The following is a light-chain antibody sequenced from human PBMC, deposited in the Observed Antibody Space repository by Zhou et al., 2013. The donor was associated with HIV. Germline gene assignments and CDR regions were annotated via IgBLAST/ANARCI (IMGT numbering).Light chain of an antibody. J-gene: IGKJ4*01. Sequence: EVVLTQSPGTLSLSPGERATLSCRASQSVSTNLAWYQQKPGQAPRLIIHGASTRATGIPARFSGSGSGTEFTLTISSMQSEDFAVYYCQQYNNWPPLTFGGGTKVEV. CDR3: QQYNNWPPLT. V-gene: IGKV3-15*01. CDR2: GAS. CDR1: QSVSTN.